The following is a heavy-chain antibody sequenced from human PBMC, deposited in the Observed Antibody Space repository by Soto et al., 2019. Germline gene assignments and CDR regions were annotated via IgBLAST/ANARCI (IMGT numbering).Heavy chain of an antibody. CDR3: ARGIAVTYGMDV. CDR1: GYTFTGYY. D-gene: IGHD6-19*01. Sequence: QVQLVQSGAEVKKPGASVKVSCKASGYTFTGYYMHWVRQAPGQGLEWMGWINPNSGGTNYAQKFQGWVTMTRDTSISTPNRELSGLRSEDTAVYSCARGIAVTYGMDVWGKGTPVPFSS. J-gene: IGHJ6*04. V-gene: IGHV1-2*04. CDR2: INPNSGGT.